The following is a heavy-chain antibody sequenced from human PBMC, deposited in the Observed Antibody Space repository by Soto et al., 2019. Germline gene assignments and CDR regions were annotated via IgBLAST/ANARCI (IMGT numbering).Heavy chain of an antibody. CDR1: GYTFSTLG. D-gene: IGHD6-13*01. J-gene: IGHJ3*02. Sequence: ASVKVSCKTSGYTFSTLGISWVRQAPGQGLEWMGWISGYTGNTNYAQNLQGRVTMTTDTSTNTAYMELRSLRSDDTAVYYCARGLGYSSSWWLNSAFDIWGQGTIITVSS. CDR3: ARGLGYSSSWWLNSAFDI. CDR2: ISGYTGNT. V-gene: IGHV1-18*01.